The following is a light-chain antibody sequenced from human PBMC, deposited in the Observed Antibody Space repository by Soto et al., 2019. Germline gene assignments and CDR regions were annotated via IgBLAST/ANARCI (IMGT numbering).Light chain of an antibody. CDR2: DVS. CDR1: SSDVGGYNY. J-gene: IGLJ1*01. Sequence: QSVLTQPRSVSGSPGQSVTISCTGTSSDVGGYNYVSWYQQHPGKAPKLMIYDVSKRPSGVPDRFSGSKSGNTASLTISGLQAEDEADYYCCSYAGSYTLYVFGIGTKSPS. CDR3: CSYAGSYTLYV. V-gene: IGLV2-11*01.